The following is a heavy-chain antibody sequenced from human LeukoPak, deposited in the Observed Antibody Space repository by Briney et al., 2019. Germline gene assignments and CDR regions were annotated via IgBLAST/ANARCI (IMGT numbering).Heavy chain of an antibody. D-gene: IGHD3-10*01. J-gene: IGHJ6*03. CDR2: ISSSSSTI. V-gene: IGHV3-48*02. CDR1: GFTFSSYS. Sequence: PGGSLRLSCAASGFTFSSYSTNWVRQAPGKGLERVSYISSSSSTIYYADSVKGRFTISRDNAKNSLYLQMNSLRDEDTAVYYCARDRGPEGYYYYYYMDVWGKGTTVTVSS. CDR3: ARDRGPEGYYYYYYMDV.